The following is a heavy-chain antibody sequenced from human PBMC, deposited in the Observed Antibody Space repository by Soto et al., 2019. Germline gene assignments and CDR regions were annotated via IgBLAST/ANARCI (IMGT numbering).Heavy chain of an antibody. CDR3: ARAGFEYSSSSFGAY. Sequence: ASVKVSCKASGYTFTGYYMHWVRQAPGQGLEWMGWINPNSGGTNYAQKFQGWVTMTRDTSISTAYMELSRLRSDDTAVYYCARAGFEYSSSSFGAYWGQGTLVTVSS. V-gene: IGHV1-2*04. D-gene: IGHD6-6*01. J-gene: IGHJ4*02. CDR2: INPNSGGT. CDR1: GYTFTGYY.